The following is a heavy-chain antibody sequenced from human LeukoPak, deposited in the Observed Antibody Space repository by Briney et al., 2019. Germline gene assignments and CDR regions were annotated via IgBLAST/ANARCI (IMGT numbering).Heavy chain of an antibody. CDR1: GYTFTGYY. V-gene: IGHV1-2*02. CDR2: INPNSGGT. CDR3: ASSLARATTQTGFDY. D-gene: IGHD1-26*01. J-gene: IGHJ4*02. Sequence: ASVKVSCKASGYTFTGYYMHWVRQAPGQGLEWMGWINPNSGGTSYAQKFQGRVTMTRDTSISTAYMELSRLRSDDTAVYYCASSLARATTQTGFDYWGQGTLVTVSS.